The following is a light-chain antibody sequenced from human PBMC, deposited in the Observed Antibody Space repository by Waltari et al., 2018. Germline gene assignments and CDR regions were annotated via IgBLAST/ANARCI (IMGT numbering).Light chain of an antibody. Sequence: EILLTQSPATLSLSPGERAPLSCRASHSVSSYVPWYQQKPGQAPRLIIYDASNRATVIHARFSGSGSGKVFTITISSLEHEAFAVYYCQQRSNWITFGQGTRLEIK. J-gene: IGKJ5*01. V-gene: IGKV3-11*01. CDR3: QQRSNWIT. CDR1: HSVSSY. CDR2: DAS.